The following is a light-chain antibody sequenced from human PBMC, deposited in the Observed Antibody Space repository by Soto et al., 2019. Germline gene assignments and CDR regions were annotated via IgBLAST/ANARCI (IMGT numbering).Light chain of an antibody. CDR1: QSISDW. V-gene: IGKV1-5*01. Sequence: DIQMTQSPSTLSASVGDRVTITCRASQSISDWLAWYQQKPGKAPKILIYDASSLESGVPSRFSGSGSGTEFTLTISSLQPDDFATYYCQHSYRTPTVTFGPGTKVDIK. CDR2: DAS. CDR3: QHSYRTPTVT. J-gene: IGKJ3*01.